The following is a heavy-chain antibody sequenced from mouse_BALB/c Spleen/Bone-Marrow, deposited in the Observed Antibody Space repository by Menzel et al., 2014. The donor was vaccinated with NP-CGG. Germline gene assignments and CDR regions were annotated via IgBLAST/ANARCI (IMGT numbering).Heavy chain of an antibody. CDR3: ARDRGLTYFDY. D-gene: IGHD2-4*01. Sequence: EVHLVESGGGLVQPGGSLRLSCATSGFTFTDYYMSWVRQPPGKALEWLGFIRNKANGYTTEYSASVKGRFTISRDNSQSILYPQMNTLRAGDSATYYCARDRGLTYFDYWGQGTTLTVSS. V-gene: IGHV7-3*02. J-gene: IGHJ2*01. CDR2: IRNKANGYTT. CDR1: GFTFTDYY.